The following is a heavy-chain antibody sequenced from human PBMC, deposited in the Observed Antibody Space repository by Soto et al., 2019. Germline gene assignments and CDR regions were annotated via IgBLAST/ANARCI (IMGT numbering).Heavy chain of an antibody. J-gene: IGHJ3*02. D-gene: IGHD4-17*01. Sequence: QVQLVESGGGVVQPGRSLRLSCAASGFTFSSYGMHWVRQAPGKGLEWVAVISYDGSNKYYADSMKGRFTISRDNSKNTLYLQMNSLRAEDTAVYYCAEGDYGDAFDIWGQGTMVTVSS. CDR1: GFTFSSYG. CDR3: AEGDYGDAFDI. CDR2: ISYDGSNK. V-gene: IGHV3-30*18.